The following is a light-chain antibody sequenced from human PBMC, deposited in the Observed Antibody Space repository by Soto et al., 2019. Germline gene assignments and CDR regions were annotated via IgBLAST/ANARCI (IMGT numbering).Light chain of an antibody. V-gene: IGLV2-14*01. J-gene: IGLJ2*01. CDR3: SSYTSSSTLEV. CDR1: SSDVGGYNS. Sequence: QSALTQPASVSGSPGQSITISCTGTSSDVGGYNSVSWYQQHPGKAPKLMIYDVSNRPSGVSNRFSGSKSGNTASLTISGLQAEDEADYYCSSYTSSSTLEVFGGGTKVTVL. CDR2: DVS.